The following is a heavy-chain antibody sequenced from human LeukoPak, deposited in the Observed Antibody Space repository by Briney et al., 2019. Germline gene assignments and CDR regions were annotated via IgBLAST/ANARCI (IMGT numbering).Heavy chain of an antibody. D-gene: IGHD4-23*01. J-gene: IGHJ6*02. CDR1: GFTFSDYY. V-gene: IGHV3-11*04. Sequence: GGSLRLSCAASGFTFSDYYMSWIRQAPGKGLEWVSYISSSGYTIYYADSVKGRFTISRDNSKNTLYLQMNSLRAEDTAVYYCASGTVVFPYYYYGMDVWGQGTTVTVSS. CDR3: ASGTVVFPYYYYGMDV. CDR2: ISSSGYTI.